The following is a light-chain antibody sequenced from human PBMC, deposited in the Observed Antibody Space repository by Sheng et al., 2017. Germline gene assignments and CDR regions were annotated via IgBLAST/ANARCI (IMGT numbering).Light chain of an antibody. Sequence: IQMTQSPSSLSASVGDRVTITCQASQDISNYLNWYQQKPGKAPKLLIYDASNLETGVPSRFIGSGSGTDFYFTISSLQPEDIATYYCQQYDNLYAFGQGTKVEIK. J-gene: IGKJ2*01. CDR2: DAS. CDR3: QQYDNLYA. V-gene: IGKV1-33*01. CDR1: QDISNY.